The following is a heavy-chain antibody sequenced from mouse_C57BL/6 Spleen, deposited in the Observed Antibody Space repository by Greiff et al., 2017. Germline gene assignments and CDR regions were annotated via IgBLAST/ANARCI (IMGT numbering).Heavy chain of an antibody. CDR3: TTGGGCYPDY. D-gene: IGHD1-1*02. Sequence: VQVVESGAELVRPGASVTLSCKASGYTFTDYEMHWVKQTPVHGLEWIGAIDPEPGGTAYNQKFKVKAILTADKSSSTAYMELRSLTSEDSAVYYCTTGGGCYPDYWGQGTTLTVAS. J-gene: IGHJ2*01. CDR1: GYTFTDYE. CDR2: IDPEPGGT. V-gene: IGHV1-15*01.